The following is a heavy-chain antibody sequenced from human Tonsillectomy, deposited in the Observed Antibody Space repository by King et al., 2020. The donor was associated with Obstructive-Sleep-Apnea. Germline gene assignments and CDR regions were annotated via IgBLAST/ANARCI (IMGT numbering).Heavy chain of an antibody. V-gene: IGHV3-11*06. Sequence: VQLVESGGGLVKPGGSLRLSCAASGFTFSDYYMSWIRQTPGKGLEWLSYISSSSGYTNYADSVKGRFTISRDNAKNSLYLQMNSLRAEDTAVYYIARDQVDYLWGCYRPPSFDYWGQGTLVTVSS. J-gene: IGHJ4*02. D-gene: IGHD3-16*02. CDR2: ISSSSGYT. CDR3: ARDQVDYLWGCYRPPSFDY. CDR1: GFTFSDYY.